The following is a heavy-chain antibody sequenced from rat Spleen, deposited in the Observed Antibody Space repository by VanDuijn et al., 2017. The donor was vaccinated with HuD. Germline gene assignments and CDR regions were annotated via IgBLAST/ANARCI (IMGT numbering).Heavy chain of an antibody. J-gene: IGHJ2*01. CDR2: ISYDGSST. CDR3: ARQNWPYYFDY. V-gene: IGHV5-29*01. D-gene: IGHD5-1*01. Sequence: EVQLVESDGGLVQPGRSLKLSCAASGFTFSDYYMAWVRQAPTKGLEWVATISYDGSSTYYRDSVKGRFTISRDNAKSTLYLQMDSLRSEDKATYYCARQNWPYYFDYWGQGVMVTVSS. CDR1: GFTFSDYY.